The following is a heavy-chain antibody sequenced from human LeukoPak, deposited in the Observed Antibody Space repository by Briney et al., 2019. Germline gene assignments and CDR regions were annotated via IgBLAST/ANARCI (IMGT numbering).Heavy chain of an antibody. V-gene: IGHV3-23*01. J-gene: IGHJ6*03. D-gene: IGHD6-19*01. CDR3: AKGPSSGRPYYMDV. CDR1: GVSIRSSNSY. CDR2: ISGSGGST. Sequence: PSETLSLTCTVSGVSIRSSNSYWGRIRQAPGKGLEWVSAISGSGGSTYYADSVKDRFTISRDNSKNTLYLQMNSLRAEDTAVYYCAKGPSSGRPYYMDVWGKGTTVTVSS.